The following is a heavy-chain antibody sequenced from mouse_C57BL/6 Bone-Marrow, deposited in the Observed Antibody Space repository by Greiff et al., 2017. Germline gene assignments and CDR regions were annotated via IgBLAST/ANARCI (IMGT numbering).Heavy chain of an antibody. Sequence: EVMLVESGGGLVKPGGSLKLSCAASGFTFSSYAMSWVRQTPEKRLEWVATISDGGSYTYYPDNVKGRFTISRDNAKNNLYLQMSHLKSEDTAMYYCARDGYDYDYRGQGTTLTVSS. V-gene: IGHV5-4*01. D-gene: IGHD2-4*01. CDR2: ISDGGSYT. CDR3: ARDGYDYDY. J-gene: IGHJ2*01. CDR1: GFTFSSYA.